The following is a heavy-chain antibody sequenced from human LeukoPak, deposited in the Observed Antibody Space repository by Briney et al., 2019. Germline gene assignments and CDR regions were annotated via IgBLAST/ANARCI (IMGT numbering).Heavy chain of an antibody. Sequence: GGSLRLSCEASGFTFSSYSMNWVRQAPGKGLEWVSSISSSSSYIYYGDSMKGRFTISRDNAKKSLYLQMNSLRGEDTAVYYCARVWSPPYTSSWPYYFDFWGQGILVTVSS. CDR2: ISSSSSYI. CDR3: ARVWSPPYTSSWPYYFDF. CDR1: GFTFSSYS. J-gene: IGHJ4*02. V-gene: IGHV3-21*01. D-gene: IGHD6-13*01.